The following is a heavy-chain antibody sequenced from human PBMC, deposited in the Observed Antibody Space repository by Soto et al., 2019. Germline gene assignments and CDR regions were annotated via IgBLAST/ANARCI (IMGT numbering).Heavy chain of an antibody. Sequence: LRLSCAASGFTFSSYGMHWVRQAPGKGLEWVAVISYDGSNKYYADSVKGRFTISRDNSKNTLYLQMSSLRAEDTAVYYCVKDGSSGWPYFYDMDVWGQGTTVTVSS. V-gene: IGHV3-30*18. D-gene: IGHD6-19*01. CDR2: ISYDGSNK. CDR3: VKDGSSGWPYFYDMDV. J-gene: IGHJ6*02. CDR1: GFTFSSYG.